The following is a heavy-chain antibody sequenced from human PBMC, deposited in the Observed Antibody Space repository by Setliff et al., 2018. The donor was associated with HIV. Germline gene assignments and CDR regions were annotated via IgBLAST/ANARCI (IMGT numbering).Heavy chain of an antibody. CDR1: GGSISSGSYS. D-gene: IGHD3-22*01. CDR3: AGLSGFLDY. Sequence: PSETLSLTCTVSGGSISSGSYSWSWIRQPAGKGLEWIGRIYTSGSTNYNPSLKSRVTISLDTSKQQFSLKLTSLTAADTAVYFCAGLSGFLDYWGQGTLVTVSS. CDR2: IYTSGST. J-gene: IGHJ4*02. V-gene: IGHV4-61*02.